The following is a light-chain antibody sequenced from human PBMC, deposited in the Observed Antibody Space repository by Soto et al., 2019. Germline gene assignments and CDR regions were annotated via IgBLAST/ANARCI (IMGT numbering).Light chain of an antibody. Sequence: EIVLTQSPATLSLSPGERATLSCRASQGVSSYLAWYQQKPGQAPRLLIYDASNSATGIPARFSGSGPGTDFALTISRLEPEDFAVYYCQQRSNWLTFGGGTKVEIK. CDR1: QGVSSY. CDR3: QQRSNWLT. J-gene: IGKJ4*01. CDR2: DAS. V-gene: IGKV3D-11*01.